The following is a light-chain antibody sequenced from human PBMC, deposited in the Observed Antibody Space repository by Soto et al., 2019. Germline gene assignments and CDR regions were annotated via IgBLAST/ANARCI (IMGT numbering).Light chain of an antibody. CDR3: SSYTTSTTLL. Sequence: SALTQPASVSGSPGQSITISCTGSSSDVGNYNYVSWYQQHPGKAPKLMIYEVSNRPSGVSNRFSGSKSGNTASLTISGLQAEDEADYYCSSYTTSTTLLFGGGTKLTVL. CDR2: EVS. CDR1: SSDVGNYNY. V-gene: IGLV2-14*01. J-gene: IGLJ2*01.